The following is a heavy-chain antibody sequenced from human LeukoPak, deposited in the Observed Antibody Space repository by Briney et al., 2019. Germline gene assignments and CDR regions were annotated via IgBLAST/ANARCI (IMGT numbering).Heavy chain of an antibody. D-gene: IGHD5-18*01. CDR1: GFTLSSYW. Sequence: GGSLRLSCEASGFTLSSYWMSWVRQAPEKGLEWVANIKHDGSERYYVDSVKGRSTVSRDDAKNSLYLQMNSLRAEDTAVYYCARGKRGYSYGRPFDYWGQGTLVTVSS. CDR3: ARGKRGYSYGRPFDY. CDR2: IKHDGSER. V-gene: IGHV3-7*01. J-gene: IGHJ4*02.